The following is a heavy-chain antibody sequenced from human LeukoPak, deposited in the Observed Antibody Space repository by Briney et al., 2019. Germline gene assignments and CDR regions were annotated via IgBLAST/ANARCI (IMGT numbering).Heavy chain of an antibody. V-gene: IGHV4-61*01. CDR1: GGSISSSSFY. CDR3: ARDRVGGGIGHWFDP. J-gene: IGHJ5*02. Sequence: SETLSLTCTVSGGSISSSSFYWDWIRQPPGKGLEWIGYIYYSGSTNYNPSLKSRVTISVDTSKNQFSLKLSSVTAADTAVYYCARDRVGGGIGHWFDPWGQGTLVTVSS. CDR2: IYYSGST. D-gene: IGHD3-16*01.